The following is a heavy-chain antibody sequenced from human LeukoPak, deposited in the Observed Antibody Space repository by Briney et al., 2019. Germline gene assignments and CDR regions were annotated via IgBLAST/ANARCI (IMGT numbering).Heavy chain of an antibody. CDR2: IYYSGST. CDR1: GGSISSGGYY. J-gene: IGHJ5*02. D-gene: IGHD3-3*01. Sequence: PSQTLSLTCTVSGGSISSGGYYWSWIRQHPGKGLGWIGYIYYSGSTYYNPSLKSRVTISVDTSKNQFSLKLSSVTAADTAVYYCARVDDLWSGYYTGPHWFDPWGQGTLVTVSS. CDR3: ARVDDLWSGYYTGPHWFDP. V-gene: IGHV4-31*03.